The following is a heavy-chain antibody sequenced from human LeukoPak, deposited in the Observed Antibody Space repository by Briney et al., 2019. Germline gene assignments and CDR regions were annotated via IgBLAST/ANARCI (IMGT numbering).Heavy chain of an antibody. CDR1: GYTFTSYG. CDR2: ISAYNGNT. CDR3: ARVKLRFLEWLFMDHPDY. V-gene: IGHV1-18*01. Sequence: GASVKVSCKASGYTFTSYGISWVRQAPGQGLEWMGWISAYNGNTNYAQKLQGRVTMTTDTSTSTAYMELRSLRSDDTAVYYCARVKLRFLEWLFMDHPDYWGQGTLVTVSS. D-gene: IGHD3-3*01. J-gene: IGHJ4*02.